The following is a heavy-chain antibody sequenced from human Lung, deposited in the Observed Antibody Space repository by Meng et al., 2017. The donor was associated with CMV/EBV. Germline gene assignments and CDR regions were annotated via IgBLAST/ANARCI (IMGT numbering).Heavy chain of an antibody. CDR1: GFTVSSNY. J-gene: IGHJ3*02. CDR2: SYSGGST. CDR3: ARHNTYYYDAFLGTFDI. D-gene: IGHD3-22*01. V-gene: IGHV3-53*01. Sequence: GEXXKIPCAAPGFTVSSNYMSWVRQAPGKGLEWVSVSYSGGSTYYADSVKGRFPISRDNSKNTLYLQMNSLRAEDTAVYYCARHNTYYYDAFLGTFDIWGQGTMVTISS.